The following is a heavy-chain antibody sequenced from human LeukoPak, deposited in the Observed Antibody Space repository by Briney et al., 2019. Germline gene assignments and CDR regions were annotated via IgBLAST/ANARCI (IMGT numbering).Heavy chain of an antibody. CDR2: IYHSGTT. CDR3: ARDGNIKEYYYDSSGYYGNDY. V-gene: IGHV4-30-2*05. J-gene: IGHJ4*02. D-gene: IGHD3-22*01. CDR1: GVAISRGGYA. Sequence: PSETLSLTCAVSGVAISRGGYAWNWIRQPPGKGLEWIAYIYHSGTTYYNPSLKSRATISVDTSKNQFSLKLSSVTAADTAVYYCARDGNIKEYYYDSSGYYGNDYWGQGTLVTVSS.